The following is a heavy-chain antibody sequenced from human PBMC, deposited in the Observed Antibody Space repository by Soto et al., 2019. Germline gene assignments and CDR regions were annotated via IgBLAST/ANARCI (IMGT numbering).Heavy chain of an antibody. CDR1: GYTFTSYY. V-gene: IGHV1-46*03. Sequence: ASVKVSCKASGYTFTSYYMRWVRQAPGQGLEWMGIINPSGGSTSYAQKFQGRVTMTRDTSTSTVYMELSSLRSEDTAVYYCARTFPGAARPLDYFDYWGQGTLVTVSS. CDR3: ARTFPGAARPLDYFDY. CDR2: INPSGGST. D-gene: IGHD7-27*01. J-gene: IGHJ4*02.